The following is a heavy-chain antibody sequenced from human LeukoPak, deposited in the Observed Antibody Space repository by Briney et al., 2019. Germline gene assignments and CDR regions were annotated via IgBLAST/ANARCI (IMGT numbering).Heavy chain of an antibody. V-gene: IGHV1-8*02. CDR2: MNPNSGNT. J-gene: IGHJ4*02. CDR3: AREQDSGSYPDY. CDR1: GGTFSSYA. D-gene: IGHD1-26*01. Sequence: ASVKVSCKASGGTFSSYAISWVRQAPGQGLEWMGWMNPNSGNTGYAQKFQGGVTMTRNTSISTAYMELSSLRSEDTAVYYCAREQDSGSYPDYWGQGTLVTVSS.